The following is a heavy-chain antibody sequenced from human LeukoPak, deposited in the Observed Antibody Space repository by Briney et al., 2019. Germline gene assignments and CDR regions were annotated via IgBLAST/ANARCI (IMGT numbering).Heavy chain of an antibody. Sequence: GASVKVSCKASGGTFSSYAISWVRQAPGQGLEWMGRIIPILGIANYAQKFQGRATITADKSTSTAYMELSSLRSEDTAVYYCARDPYDILTGYSLGAFDIWGQGTMVTVSS. D-gene: IGHD3-9*01. V-gene: IGHV1-69*04. CDR2: IIPILGIA. CDR3: ARDPYDILTGYSLGAFDI. J-gene: IGHJ3*02. CDR1: GGTFSSYA.